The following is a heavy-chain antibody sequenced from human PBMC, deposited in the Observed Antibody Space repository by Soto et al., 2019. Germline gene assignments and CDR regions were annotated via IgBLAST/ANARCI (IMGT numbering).Heavy chain of an antibody. CDR1: GGSISSGDYY. J-gene: IGHJ6*02. CDR3: ASETVTGGYYYYYGMDV. V-gene: IGHV4-30-4*01. CDR2: IYYSGST. Sequence: QVQLQESGPGLVKPSQTLSLTCTVSGGSISSGDYYWSWIRQPPGKGLEWIGYIYYSGSTYYNPSLKSRVTISVDTSKNQFSLKLSSVTAADTAVYYCASETVTGGYYYYYGMDVWGQGTTVTVSS. D-gene: IGHD4-4*01.